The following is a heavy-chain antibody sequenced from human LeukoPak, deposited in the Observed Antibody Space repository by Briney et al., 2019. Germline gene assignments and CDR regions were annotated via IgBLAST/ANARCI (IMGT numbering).Heavy chain of an antibody. CDR2: IYYSGST. J-gene: IGHJ4*02. D-gene: IGHD1-1*01. V-gene: IGHV4-59*01. CDR3: ARANWETGNYAFFDS. CDR1: GGSISSYT. Sequence: SETLSLTCTVSGGSISSYTWYWIRQPPGQGLEWLGYIYYSGSTNYSPSLKSRVTMSVHTSKNQFSLRLTSVTAADTAVYYCARANWETGNYAFFDSGGQGILVTVSS.